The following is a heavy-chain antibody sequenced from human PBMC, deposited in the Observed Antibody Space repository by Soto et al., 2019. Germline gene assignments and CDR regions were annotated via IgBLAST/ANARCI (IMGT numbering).Heavy chain of an antibody. CDR2: IDPSDSYT. J-gene: IGHJ5*02. Sequence: GESLKISCKGSGYSFTSYWISWVRQMPGKGLEWMGRIDPSDSYTNYSPSFQGHVTISADKPISTAYLQWSSLKASDTAMYYCARHGLWFGELLYRFDPWGQGTLVTVSS. V-gene: IGHV5-10-1*01. CDR1: GYSFTSYW. CDR3: ARHGLWFGELLYRFDP. D-gene: IGHD3-10*01.